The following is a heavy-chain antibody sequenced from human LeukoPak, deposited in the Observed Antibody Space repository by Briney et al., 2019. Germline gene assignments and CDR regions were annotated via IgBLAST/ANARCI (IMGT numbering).Heavy chain of an antibody. J-gene: IGHJ4*02. Sequence: ASVKVSCKASGGTFSSYAISWVRQAPGQGLEWMGRIIPILGIANYAQKFQGRVTITADKSTSTAYMELSSLRSEDTAVYYCASGASRPNFPQQLVAVFDYWGQGTLVTVSS. V-gene: IGHV1-69*04. CDR2: IIPILGIA. D-gene: IGHD6-13*01. CDR1: GGTFSSYA. CDR3: ASGASRPNFPQQLVAVFDY.